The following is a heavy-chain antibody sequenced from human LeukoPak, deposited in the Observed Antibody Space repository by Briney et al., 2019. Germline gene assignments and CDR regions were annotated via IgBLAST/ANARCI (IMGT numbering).Heavy chain of an antibody. CDR3: ARDVKLDRRFATPLDY. V-gene: IGHV1-69*11. J-gene: IGHJ4*02. Sequence: GASVKVSCKASGGNFSSYAISWVRQAPGQGLEWMGTFVPILGSVTYAQNFKGRVRITADESKTTAYMELNSLRSEDTAVYYCARDVKLDRRFATPLDYWGQGTLVTVST. CDR1: GGNFSSYA. D-gene: IGHD1-1*01. CDR2: FVPILGSV.